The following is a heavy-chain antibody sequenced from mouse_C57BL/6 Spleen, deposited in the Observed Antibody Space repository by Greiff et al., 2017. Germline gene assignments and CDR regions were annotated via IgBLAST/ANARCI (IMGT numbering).Heavy chain of an antibody. Sequence: QVQLKQSGAELARPGASVKMSCKASGYTFTSYTMHWVKQRPGQGLEWIGYINPSSGYTKYNQKFKDKATLTADKSSSTAYMQLSSLTSEDSAVYYCARYDYGYDGAWAYWGQGTLVTVSA. CDR2: INPSSGYT. D-gene: IGHD2-2*01. CDR1: GYTFTSYT. J-gene: IGHJ3*01. CDR3: ARYDYGYDGAWAY. V-gene: IGHV1-4*01.